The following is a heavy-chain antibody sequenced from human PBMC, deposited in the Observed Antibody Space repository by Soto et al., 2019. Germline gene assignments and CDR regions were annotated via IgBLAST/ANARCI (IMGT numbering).Heavy chain of an antibody. CDR3: AAATGDMAPFDS. Sequence: QVQLVQSGAEVKKPGSSVKVSCQASAGPFHSYTFNWVRQAPGQGLEWLGRLIPILNIANYAQPFQGRVSVTADTSRTTVYMEFIILRSDDTAVYFCAAATGDMAPFDSWGKGTLVTVSS. J-gene: IGHJ4*02. V-gene: IGHV1-69*02. CDR2: LIPILNIA. D-gene: IGHD6-13*01. CDR1: AGPFHSYT.